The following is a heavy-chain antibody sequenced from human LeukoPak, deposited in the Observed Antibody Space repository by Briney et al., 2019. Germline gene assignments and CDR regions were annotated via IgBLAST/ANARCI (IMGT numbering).Heavy chain of an antibody. CDR1: GGTFSSYA. D-gene: IGHD6-13*01. J-gene: IGHJ4*02. CDR3: ARTVAAGTLVY. Sequence: ASVKVSCKASGGTFSSYAINWVRQAPGQGLEWMGRINPNSGGTNYAQKFQGRVTMTRDTSISTAYMELSRLRSDDTAVYYCARTVAAGTLVYWGQGTLVTVSS. CDR2: INPNSGGT. V-gene: IGHV1-2*06.